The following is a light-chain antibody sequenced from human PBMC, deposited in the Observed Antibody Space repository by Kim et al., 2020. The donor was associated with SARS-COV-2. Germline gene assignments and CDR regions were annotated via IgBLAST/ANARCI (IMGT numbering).Light chain of an antibody. CDR2: DAS. CDR3: QQFNNYPIT. J-gene: IGKJ5*01. CDR1: QGISSA. V-gene: IGKV1D-13*01. Sequence: AIQLTQSPSSLSASVGDRVTITCRASQGISSALAWYHQKPGKAPKLLIYDASSLQSGVPSRFCDSGSGTDFTLTISSLQPEDFATYYCQQFNNYPITFGQGTRLEIK.